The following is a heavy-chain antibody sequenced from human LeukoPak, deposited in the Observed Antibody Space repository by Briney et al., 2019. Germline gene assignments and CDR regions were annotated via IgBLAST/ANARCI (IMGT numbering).Heavy chain of an antibody. CDR2: ISAYNGNT. V-gene: IGHV1-18*01. CDR1: GYTFTSYG. D-gene: IGHD3-9*01. CDR3: ARGGYRLVTRYSNFDY. J-gene: IGHJ4*02. Sequence: GASVKVSCKASGYTFTSYGISWVRQAPGQGLEWTGWISAYNGNTNYAQKLQGRVTMTTDTSTSTAYMELRSLRSDDTAVYYCARGGYRLVTRYSNFDYWGQGTLVTVSS.